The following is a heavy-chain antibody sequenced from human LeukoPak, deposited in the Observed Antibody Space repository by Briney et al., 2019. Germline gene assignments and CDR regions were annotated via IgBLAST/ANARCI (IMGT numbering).Heavy chain of an antibody. J-gene: IGHJ4*02. CDR1: GFTFSNAW. V-gene: IGHV3-15*01. Sequence: GGSLRLSCAASGFTFSNAWMSWVRQAPGKGLEWVGRIKSKTDGGTTDYAAPVKGRFTISRDDSKNTLYLQMNSLKTEDTAVYYCTTDREYYGSGSYRYYFDYWGQGTLVTVSS. CDR2: IKSKTDGGTT. CDR3: TTDREYYGSGSYRYYFDY. D-gene: IGHD3-10*01.